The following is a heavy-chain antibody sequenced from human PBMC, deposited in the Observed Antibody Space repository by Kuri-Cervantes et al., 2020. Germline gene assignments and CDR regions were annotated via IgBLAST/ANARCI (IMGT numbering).Heavy chain of an antibody. D-gene: IGHD3-3*01. CDR1: GYTFTGYY. CDR2: INPDSGGT. V-gene: IGHV1-2*02. Sequence: ASVKVSCKASGYTFTGYYMHWVRQAPGQGLEWMGWINPDSGGTNYAQKFQGRVTMTRDTSISTAYMELSRLRSDDTAVYYCARGSDYYDFWSGYYTGPDDYWVQGTLVTSPQ. CDR3: ARGSDYYDFWSGYYTGPDDY. J-gene: IGHJ4*02.